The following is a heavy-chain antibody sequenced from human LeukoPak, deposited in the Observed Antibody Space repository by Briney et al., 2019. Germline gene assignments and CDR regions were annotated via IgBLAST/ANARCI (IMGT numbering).Heavy chain of an antibody. D-gene: IGHD4-17*01. CDR3: ARGLTTAWHNAFDI. CDR1: GGSFSGYY. CDR2: MNHSGST. Sequence: SETLSLTCAVYGGSFSGYYWSWLRQPPGKGVEWIGEMNHSGSTNYNPSLKSRVTISVEKSKNQFSLKLSSVTAADTAVYYCARGLTTAWHNAFDIWGQGTMVTVSS. J-gene: IGHJ3*02. V-gene: IGHV4-34*01.